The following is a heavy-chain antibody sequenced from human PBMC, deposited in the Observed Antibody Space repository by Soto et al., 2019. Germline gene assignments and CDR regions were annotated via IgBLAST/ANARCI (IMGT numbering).Heavy chain of an antibody. CDR1: GGSISSYY. CDR3: ASSRNSSWYWDWFDP. V-gene: IGHV4-59*01. D-gene: IGHD6-13*01. Sequence: SETLSLTCTVSGGSISSYYWIWIRQPPGKGLEWIGYIYYSGSTNYNPSLKSRVTISVDTSKNQFSLKLSSVTAADTAVYYCASSRNSSWYWDWFDPWGQGTLVTVSS. J-gene: IGHJ5*02. CDR2: IYYSGST.